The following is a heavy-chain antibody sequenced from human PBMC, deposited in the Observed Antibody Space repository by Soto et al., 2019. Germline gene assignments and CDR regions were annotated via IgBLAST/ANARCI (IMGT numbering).Heavy chain of an antibody. Sequence: PGGSLRLSCAASGFTFSGSALHWVRQASGKGLEWVGRIRSKANNYATAYAASVKGRFTVSRDDSKNTAYLQMNSLKTEDTAVYYCSILYRSGTFDTGGWGQGT. CDR2: IRSKANNYAT. CDR3: SILYRSGTFDTGG. J-gene: IGHJ4*02. CDR1: GFTFSGSA. D-gene: IGHD3-10*01. V-gene: IGHV3-73*01.